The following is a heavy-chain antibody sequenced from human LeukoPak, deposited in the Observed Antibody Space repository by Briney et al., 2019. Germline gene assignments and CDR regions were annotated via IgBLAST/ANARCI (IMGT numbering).Heavy chain of an antibody. CDR3: AKDHEEGGSGSYYPLGY. D-gene: IGHD3-10*01. Sequence: HPGGSLRLSCAASGFTFSSYGMHWVRQAPGKGLEWVAVISYDGSNKYYVDSVKGRFTISRDNSKNTLYLQMNSLRAEDTAVYYCAKDHEEGGSGSYYPLGYWGQGTLVTVSS. CDR1: GFTFSSYG. V-gene: IGHV3-30*18. CDR2: ISYDGSNK. J-gene: IGHJ4*02.